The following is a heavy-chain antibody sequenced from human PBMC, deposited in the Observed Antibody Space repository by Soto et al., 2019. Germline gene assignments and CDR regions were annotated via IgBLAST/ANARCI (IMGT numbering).Heavy chain of an antibody. CDR1: GYTFTSYG. J-gene: IGHJ4*02. Sequence: GSVKVSCKASGYTFTSYGISWVRQAPGQGLEWMGWISAYNGNTNYAQKLQGRVTMTTDTSTSTAYMELRSLRSDDTAVYYCARSPRRYSSSWYYFDYWGQGTLVTVSS. CDR2: ISAYNGNT. V-gene: IGHV1-18*04. CDR3: ARSPRRYSSSWYYFDY. D-gene: IGHD6-13*01.